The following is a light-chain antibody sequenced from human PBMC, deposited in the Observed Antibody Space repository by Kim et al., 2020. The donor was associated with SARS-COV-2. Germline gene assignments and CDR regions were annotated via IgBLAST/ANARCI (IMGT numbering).Light chain of an antibody. CDR3: QSDDSSLSV. CDR1: SSNIGAGYD. Sequence: QPVLTQPPSVSGAPGQRVTISCTGSSSNIGAGYDVHWYQQFPGTAPKLLIYDNSNRPSGVPDRFSGSKSGTSASLAITGLQAEDEADYYCQSDDSSLSVFGGGTQLTVL. V-gene: IGLV1-40*01. J-gene: IGLJ2*01. CDR2: DNS.